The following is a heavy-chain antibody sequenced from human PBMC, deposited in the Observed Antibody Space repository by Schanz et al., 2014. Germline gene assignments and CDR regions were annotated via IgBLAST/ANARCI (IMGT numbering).Heavy chain of an antibody. J-gene: IGHJ4*02. V-gene: IGHV3-72*01. CDR1: GFTFSEVY. D-gene: IGHD3-16*01. CDR3: VRLDVHDY. Sequence: EVQLVESGGGLVQPRGSLRLSCSGSGFTFSEVYMSWVRQAPGKGLEWVGRITNKPNNYNTEYAASVKGRFTISRDDSRNSLYLQMSSLKTEDTAVYYCVRLDVHDYWGQGTLVTVSA. CDR2: ITNKPNNYNT.